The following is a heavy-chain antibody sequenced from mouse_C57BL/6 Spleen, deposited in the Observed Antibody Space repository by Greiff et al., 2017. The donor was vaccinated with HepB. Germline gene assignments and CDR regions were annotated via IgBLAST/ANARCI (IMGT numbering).Heavy chain of an antibody. CDR1: GFTFSSYA. CDR3: ARDRNDYEFAY. CDR2: ISDGGSYT. Sequence: EVKLVESRGGLVKPGGSLKLSCAASGFTFSSYAMSWVRQTPEKRLEWVATISDGGSYTYYPDNVKGRFTISRDNAKNNLYLQMSHLKSEDTAMYYCARDRNDYEFAYWGQGTLVTVSA. J-gene: IGHJ3*01. D-gene: IGHD2-4*01. V-gene: IGHV5-4*01.